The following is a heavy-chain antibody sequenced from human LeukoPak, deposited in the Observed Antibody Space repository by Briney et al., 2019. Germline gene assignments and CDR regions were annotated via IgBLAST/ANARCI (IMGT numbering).Heavy chain of an antibody. V-gene: IGHV4-4*07. CDR2: IYTSGST. D-gene: IGHD3-10*01. Sequence: SETLSLTCTVSGGSISSYYWSWIRQPAGKGLEWIGRIYTSGSTNYNPSLKSRVTMSVDTSKNQFSLKLSSVTAADMAVYYCARDLWFGGEDWFDPWGQGTLVTVSS. CDR1: GGSISSYY. CDR3: ARDLWFGGEDWFDP. J-gene: IGHJ5*02.